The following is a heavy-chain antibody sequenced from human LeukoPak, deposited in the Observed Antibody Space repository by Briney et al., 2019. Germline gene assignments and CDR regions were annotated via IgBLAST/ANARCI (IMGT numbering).Heavy chain of an antibody. D-gene: IGHD3-3*01. J-gene: IGHJ6*02. CDR3: ARDRGPYYDFWSGKRYYYYGMDV. CDR1: GYTFTSYA. Sequence: ASGKVSCKASGYTFTSYAMNWVRQAPGQRLEWMGWINAGNGITKYSQKFQGRVTITRDTSASTAYMELSSLRSDDTAVYYCARDRGPYYDFWSGKRYYYYGMDVWGQGTTVTVSS. V-gene: IGHV1-3*01. CDR2: INAGNGIT.